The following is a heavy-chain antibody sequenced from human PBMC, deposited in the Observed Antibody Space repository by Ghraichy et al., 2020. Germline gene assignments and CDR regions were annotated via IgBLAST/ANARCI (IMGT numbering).Heavy chain of an antibody. D-gene: IGHD1-26*01. CDR1: GGSISSSSYY. V-gene: IGHV4-39*01. CDR3: ARHVGGSYYIWVYYFDY. Sequence: SETLSLTCTVSGGSISSSSYYWGWIRQPPGKGLEWIGSIYYSGSTYYNPSLKSRVTISVDTSKNQFSLKLSSVTAADTAVYYCARHVGGSYYIWVYYFDYWGQGTLVTVSS. CDR2: IYYSGST. J-gene: IGHJ4*02.